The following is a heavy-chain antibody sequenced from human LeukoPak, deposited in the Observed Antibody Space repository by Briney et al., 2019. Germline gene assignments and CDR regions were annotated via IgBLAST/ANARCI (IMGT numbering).Heavy chain of an antibody. J-gene: IGHJ4*02. V-gene: IGHV4-30-2*01. Sequence: SETLSLTCTVSGGSISSGGCYWSWIRQPPGKGLEWIGYIYHSGSTYYNPSLKSRVTISVDRSKNQFSLKLSSVTAADTAVYYCARITIFGVSFDYWGQGTLVTVSS. CDR3: ARITIFGVSFDY. CDR1: GGSISSGGCY. CDR2: IYHSGST. D-gene: IGHD3-3*01.